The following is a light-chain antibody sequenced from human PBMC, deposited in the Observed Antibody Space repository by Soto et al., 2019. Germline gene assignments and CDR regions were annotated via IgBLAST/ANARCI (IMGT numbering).Light chain of an antibody. CDR2: DAS. V-gene: IGKV1-13*02. J-gene: IGKJ4*01. CDR1: QGISSA. Sequence: AIQLTQSPSSLSASVGDRVTITCRASQGISSALAWYQQKPGKAPKLLIYDASSLGSGVPSRFSGSGSGTDFTLTSSSLQPEDFATYFCQQFNSYPVTFGGGTKVEIK. CDR3: QQFNSYPVT.